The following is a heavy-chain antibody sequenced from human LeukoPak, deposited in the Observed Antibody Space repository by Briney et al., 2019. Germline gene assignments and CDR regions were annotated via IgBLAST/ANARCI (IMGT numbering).Heavy chain of an antibody. J-gene: IGHJ5*02. Sequence: ASVKVSCKASGYTFIGYGVSWVRQAPGQGLEWMGWINPYNDDTHYAQNLQGRVTMTTDTSTNIAFMELRSLISDDTAVYYCARRVQPSLRYCSGSSCYKESWFDPWGQGTLVTVSS. V-gene: IGHV1-18*01. CDR3: ARRVQPSLRYCSGSSCYKESWFDP. CDR1: GYTFIGYG. D-gene: IGHD2-15*01. CDR2: INPYNDDT.